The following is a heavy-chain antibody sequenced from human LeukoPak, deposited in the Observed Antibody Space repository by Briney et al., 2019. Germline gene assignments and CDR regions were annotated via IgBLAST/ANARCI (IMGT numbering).Heavy chain of an antibody. Sequence: SETLSLTCAVYGGSFSDYYWSWIRQSPGKGLEWIGEINHIGSTNYNPSLKSRVTISVDTSKNQFSLKLSSVTAADTAVYYCARSRRSGYYYGSGSYHHNWFDPWGQGTLVTVSS. J-gene: IGHJ5*02. CDR2: INHIGST. CDR3: ARSRRSGYYYGSGSYHHNWFDP. D-gene: IGHD3-10*01. V-gene: IGHV4-34*01. CDR1: GGSFSDYY.